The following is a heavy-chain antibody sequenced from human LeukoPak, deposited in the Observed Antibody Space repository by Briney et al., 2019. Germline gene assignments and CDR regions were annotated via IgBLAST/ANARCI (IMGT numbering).Heavy chain of an antibody. CDR3: ADLWGSYRGLDY. CDR2: IIPIFGTA. V-gene: IGHV1-69*13. Sequence: SVKVSCKASGGTFSSYAISRVRQAPGQGLEWMGGIIPIFGTANYAQKFQGRVTITADESTSTAYMELSSLRSEDTAVYYCADLWGSYRGLDYWGQGTLVTVSS. D-gene: IGHD3-16*02. J-gene: IGHJ4*02. CDR1: GGTFSSYA.